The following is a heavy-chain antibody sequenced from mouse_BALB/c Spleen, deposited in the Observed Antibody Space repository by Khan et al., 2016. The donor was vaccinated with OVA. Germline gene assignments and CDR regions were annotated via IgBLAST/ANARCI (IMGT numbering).Heavy chain of an antibody. J-gene: IGHJ3*01. D-gene: IGHD1-2*01. V-gene: IGHV5-15*02. Sequence: EVELVESGGGLVQPGGSRKLSWAAYGFTFSDYGMAWVRQAPGKGHEWVASIRDLAYTFYYADTVKGRFTLSRENAKNTLYLEMSSLRSGDTAMYYCARGGGTAPFAYWGQGTLVTVSA. CDR3: ARGGGTAPFAY. CDR1: GFTFSDYG. CDR2: IRDLAYTF.